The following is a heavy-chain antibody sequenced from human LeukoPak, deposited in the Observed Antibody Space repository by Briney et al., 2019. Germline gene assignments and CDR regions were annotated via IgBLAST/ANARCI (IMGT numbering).Heavy chain of an antibody. D-gene: IGHD6-19*01. V-gene: IGHV3-23*01. CDR2: ISGSGGST. CDR3: AKDLVGQWLVPFDY. J-gene: IGHJ4*02. Sequence: GGSLRLSCAASVFTFSSYAMSWVRQAPGKGLEWVSAISGSGGSTYYADSVKGRFTISRDNSKNTLYLQMNSLRAEDTAVYYCAKDLVGQWLVPFDYWGQGTLVTVSS. CDR1: VFTFSSYA.